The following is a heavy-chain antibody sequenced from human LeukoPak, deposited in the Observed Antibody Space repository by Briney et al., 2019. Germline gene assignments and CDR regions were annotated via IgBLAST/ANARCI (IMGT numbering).Heavy chain of an antibody. D-gene: IGHD2-2*01. CDR2: IYSGGST. J-gene: IGHJ4*02. V-gene: IGHV4-4*07. CDR3: ARLFLKGTYPDYCDY. CDR1: GASINNYF. Sequence: SETLSLTCIVSGASINNYFWTWIRQPAGKGLEWIGRIYSGGSTIYNPSLNSRVTVSLDTSKNQFSLKLSSLTAADTAVYYCARLFLKGTYPDYCDYWGQGTLVTVSS.